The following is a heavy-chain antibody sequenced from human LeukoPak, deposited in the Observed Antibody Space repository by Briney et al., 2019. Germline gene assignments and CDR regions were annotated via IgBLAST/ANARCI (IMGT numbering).Heavy chain of an antibody. CDR3: ARDSGFSGTQRGEY. D-gene: IGHD3/OR15-3a*01. CDR2: ISAYNGNT. V-gene: IGHV1-18*01. CDR1: GYTLTSDG. J-gene: IGHJ4*02. Sequence: ASVKVSCKASGYTLTSDGMNWARQAPGQGLEWMGWISAYNGNTNYAQKLQGRVTMTTDTSTSTAYMELRSLRSDDTAVFYCARDSGFSGTQRGEYWGQGTLVTVSS.